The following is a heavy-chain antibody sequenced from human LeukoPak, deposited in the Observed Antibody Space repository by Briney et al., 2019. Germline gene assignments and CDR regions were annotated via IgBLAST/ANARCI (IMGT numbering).Heavy chain of an antibody. CDR3: ARPIYSYDFMIYYMDV. V-gene: IGHV5-51*01. J-gene: IGHJ6*03. CDR1: GYSFARYW. CDR2: IYPDDSST. Sequence: GESLKISCKGSGYSFARYWIGWVRQMPGKGLEWMGIIYPDDSSTRYSPSFQGQVTISADKSLSTAYLQWSSLKASDTAMYYCARPIYSYDFMIYYMDVWGKGTTVTVSS. D-gene: IGHD5-18*01.